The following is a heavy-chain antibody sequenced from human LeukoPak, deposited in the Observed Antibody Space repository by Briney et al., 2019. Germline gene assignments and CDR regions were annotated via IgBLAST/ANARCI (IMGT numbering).Heavy chain of an antibody. V-gene: IGHV4-30-2*01. CDR1: GGSISSGGYY. CDR3: ARDQGSTYSGSHNQEDAFDI. J-gene: IGHJ3*02. D-gene: IGHD1-26*01. CDR2: IYHSGST. Sequence: SETLSLTCTVSGGSISSGGYYWSWIRQPPGKGLEWIGYIYHSGSTYYNPSLKSRVTISVDRSKNQFSLKLSSVTAADTAVYYCARDQGSTYSGSHNQEDAFDIWGQGTMVTVSS.